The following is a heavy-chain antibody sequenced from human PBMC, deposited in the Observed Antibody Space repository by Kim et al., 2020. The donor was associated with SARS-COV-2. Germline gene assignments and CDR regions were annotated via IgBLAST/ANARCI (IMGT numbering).Heavy chain of an antibody. J-gene: IGHJ4*02. V-gene: IGHV3-11*01. D-gene: IGHD6-19*01. CDR3: ASSPPHPGGWYYFDY. CDR2: ISSSGSTI. Sequence: GGSLRLSCAASGFTFSDYYMSWIRQAPGKGLEWVSYISSSGSTIYYADSVKGRFTISRDNAKNSLYLQMNSLRAEDTAVYYCASSPPHPGGWYYFDYWGQGTLVTVSS. CDR1: GFTFSDYY.